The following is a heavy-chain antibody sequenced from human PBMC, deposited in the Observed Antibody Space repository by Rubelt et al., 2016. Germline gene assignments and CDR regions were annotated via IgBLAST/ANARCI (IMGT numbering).Heavy chain of an antibody. J-gene: IGHJ4*02. CDR1: GYTFTNNY. Sequence: QVQLLQSGPEVQKPGASVKVSCKASGYTFTNNYMHWVRQAPGQGLEWMGRIIPILGIANYAQKFQGRVTITADKSTSTAYMELSSLWSEGTAVCYWARVEKPKLGEGDLDYRGRGTLVTVAS. D-gene: IGHD3-16*01. CDR2: IIPILGIA. CDR3: ARVEKPKLGEGDLDY. V-gene: IGHV1-69*09.